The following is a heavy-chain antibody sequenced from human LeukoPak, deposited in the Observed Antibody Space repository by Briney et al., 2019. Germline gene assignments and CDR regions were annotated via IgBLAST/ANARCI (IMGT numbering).Heavy chain of an antibody. CDR3: AIVTVEYYYYAMDV. Sequence: GASVKVSCKASGGTFSSSAISWVRQATGQGLEWMGRIIPILGIATYAQKFQGRVTITADKSTSTAYMELSSLRSEDTAVYYCAIVTVEYYYYAMDVWGQGTTVTVSS. V-gene: IGHV1-69*04. D-gene: IGHD1-20*01. J-gene: IGHJ6*02. CDR2: IIPILGIA. CDR1: GGTFSSSA.